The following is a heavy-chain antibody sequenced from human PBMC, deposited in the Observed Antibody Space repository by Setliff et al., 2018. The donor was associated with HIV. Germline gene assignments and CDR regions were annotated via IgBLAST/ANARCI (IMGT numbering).Heavy chain of an antibody. V-gene: IGHV1-46*01. CDR2: INPSIVST. CDR3: ARGGGYNFWSGYNTMYYFDY. D-gene: IGHD3-3*01. Sequence: ASVKVSCKASGYKFTSYYIHWVRQAPGQGLEWMGIINPSIVSTTYAEKFQGRVAMTRDTSTGTGYMELRSLKSDDTAVCYCARGGGYNFWSGYNTMYYFDYWGQGTLVTVSS. CDR1: GYKFTSYY. J-gene: IGHJ4*02.